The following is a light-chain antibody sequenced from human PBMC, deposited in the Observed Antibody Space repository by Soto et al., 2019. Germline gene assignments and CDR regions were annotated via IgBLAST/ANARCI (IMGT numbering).Light chain of an antibody. J-gene: IGLJ2*01. Sequence: QAVVTQEPSLTVSPGGTVTLTCASSTGAVTSGYYPNWFQQKPGQAPRALIYSISNKHSWTPARFSGSLLGGKAALTLSGVQPEDEAEYYCLLYYGGAQVSGGGTKLTVL. CDR2: SIS. V-gene: IGLV7-43*01. CDR3: LLYYGGAQV. CDR1: TGAVTSGYY.